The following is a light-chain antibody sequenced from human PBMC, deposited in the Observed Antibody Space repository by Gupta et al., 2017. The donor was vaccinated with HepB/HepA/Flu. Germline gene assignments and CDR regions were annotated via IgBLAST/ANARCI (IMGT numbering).Light chain of an antibody. V-gene: IGKV1-6*01. J-gene: IGKJ2*04. CDR2: AAS. CDR1: QGIRND. CDR3: LQDYNYPPMCS. Sequence: AIQMTQSPSSLSASVGDRVTITCRASQGIRNDLGWYQQKPGKAPKLLIYAASSLQSGVPSRFSGSGSGTDFTLTISSLQPEDSATYYCLQDYNYPPMCSFGQGTKLEIK.